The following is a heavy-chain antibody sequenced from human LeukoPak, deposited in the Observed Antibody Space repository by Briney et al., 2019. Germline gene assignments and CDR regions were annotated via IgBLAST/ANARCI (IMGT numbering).Heavy chain of an antibody. D-gene: IGHD3-10*01. V-gene: IGHV1-69*02. CDR2: IIPSFGIP. CDR1: GGTFNNYN. CDR3: AREFWGTMVRGGAMDV. J-gene: IGHJ6*02. Sequence: GSSVNVSCQASGGTFNNYNINWVRQAPGQGLEWMGTIIPSFGIPSYAEKFKGRVTITADKSTSAAYMELSSLRPEDTAVYYCAREFWGTMVRGGAMDVWGLGTTVTVSS.